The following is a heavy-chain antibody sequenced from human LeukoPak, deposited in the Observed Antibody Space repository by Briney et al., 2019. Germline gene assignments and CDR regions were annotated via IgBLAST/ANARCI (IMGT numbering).Heavy chain of an antibody. J-gene: IGHJ4*02. D-gene: IGHD2-8*01. V-gene: IGHV3-74*01. Sequence: GRSLSLSCAASGFTFTSYWTHWVCHGPGQGLGCVSRMSRDGTTTTYADSAKGGFTLFTDNPKNTQYLQIVSLRAVDPAVYCCARGVCRSNDYWGQGTLVTVSS. CDR3: ARGVCRSNDY. CDR1: GFTFTSYW. CDR2: MSRDGTTT.